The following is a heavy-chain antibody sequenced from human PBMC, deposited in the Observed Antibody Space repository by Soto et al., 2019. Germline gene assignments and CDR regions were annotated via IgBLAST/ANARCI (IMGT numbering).Heavy chain of an antibody. CDR1: GGSISSYY. CDR3: ARGGYSYGRDYGMDV. V-gene: IGHV4-59*01. CDR2: IYYSGST. Sequence: SETLSLTCSVSGGSISSYYWTWIRQPPGKGLEWIGYIYYSGSTNYNPSLKSRVTMSLDTSKNQFSLKLTSLTAADTAVYYCARGGYSYGRDYGMDVWGQGTTVTVSS. J-gene: IGHJ6*02. D-gene: IGHD5-18*01.